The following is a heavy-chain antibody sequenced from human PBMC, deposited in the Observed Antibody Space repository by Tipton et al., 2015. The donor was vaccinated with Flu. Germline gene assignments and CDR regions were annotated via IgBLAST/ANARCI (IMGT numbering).Heavy chain of an antibody. V-gene: IGHV4-61*02. Sequence: TLSLTCTVSGGSVTSGSYYWNWIRQPAGKGLEWIGRGSTSGTTNYNPSLQSRVTISVDTSKNQFSLRLISVTAADTAVYYCATSGWRDPRGSFDFWSQGTLVTVSS. D-gene: IGHD5-24*01. CDR1: GGSVTSGSYY. CDR3: ATSGWRDPRGSFDF. CDR2: GSTSGTT. J-gene: IGHJ4*02.